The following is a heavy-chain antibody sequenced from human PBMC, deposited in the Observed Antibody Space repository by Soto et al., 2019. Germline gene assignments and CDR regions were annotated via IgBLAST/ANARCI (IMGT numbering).Heavy chain of an antibody. CDR1: GGTFSSYA. CDR2: IIPIFGTA. D-gene: IGHD2-15*01. V-gene: IGHV1-69*13. Sequence: ASVKVSCKASGGTFSSYAISWVRQAPGQGLEWMGGIIPIFGTANYAQKFQGRVTITADESTSTAYIELSSLRSEDTAVYYCARGRRDIVVVVAATPDSYYYGMDVWGQGTTVTVSS. J-gene: IGHJ6*02. CDR3: ARGRRDIVVVVAATPDSYYYGMDV.